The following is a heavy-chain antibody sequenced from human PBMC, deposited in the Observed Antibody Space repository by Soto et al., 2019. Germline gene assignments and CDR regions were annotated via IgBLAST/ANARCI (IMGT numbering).Heavy chain of an antibody. J-gene: IGHJ5*02. V-gene: IGHV4-59*11. CDR3: ARGVYLSLVRTGWFDP. CDR2: GYYSGST. D-gene: IGHD3-10*01. Sequence: SETLSLTCTVSGTSMSGHFWSWMRQPPGKGLEWIGYGYYSGSTLYNPSLKSRVTISLDTSKNHFSLRLNSVTSADTAVYYCARGVYLSLVRTGWFDPWGQGTLVTGSS. CDR1: GTSMSGHF.